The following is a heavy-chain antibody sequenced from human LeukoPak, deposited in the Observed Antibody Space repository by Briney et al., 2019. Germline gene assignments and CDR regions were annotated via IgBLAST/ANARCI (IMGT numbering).Heavy chain of an antibody. CDR3: ARDGGGTPFDP. CDR2: IWYDGSNK. CDR1: GFTFSSYA. V-gene: IGHV3-33*08. J-gene: IGHJ5*02. D-gene: IGHD1-26*01. Sequence: PGGSLRLSCAASGFTFSSYAMSWVRQAPGKGLEWVAVIWYDGSNKYYADSVKGRFTISRDNSKNTLYLQMNSLRAEDTAVYYCARDGGGTPFDPWGQGTLVTVSS.